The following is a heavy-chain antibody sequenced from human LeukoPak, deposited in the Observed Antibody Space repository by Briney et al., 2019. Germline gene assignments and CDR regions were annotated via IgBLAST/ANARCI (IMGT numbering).Heavy chain of an antibody. CDR2: INPNSGGT. CDR1: GYTFTGYY. CDR3: ARHTSSSSYWYFDL. D-gene: IGHD6-13*01. J-gene: IGHJ2*01. Sequence: ASVKVSCKASGYTFTGYYMHWVRQAPGQGLEWMGWINPNSGGTNYAQKFQGRVTMTRDTSISTAYMELSRLRSDDTAVYYCARHTSSSSYWYFDLWGRGTLVTVSS. V-gene: IGHV1-2*02.